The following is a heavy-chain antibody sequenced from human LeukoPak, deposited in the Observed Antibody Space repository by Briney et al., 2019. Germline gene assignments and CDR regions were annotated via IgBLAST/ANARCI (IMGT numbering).Heavy chain of an antibody. CDR2: IYYSGST. CDR3: ARDLTLYYYYGMDV. Sequence: SETLSLSCTVSGGSISSYYWSWIRQPPGKGLEWIGYIYYSGSTNYNPSLKSRVTISVDTSKNQFSLKLSSVTAADTAVYYCARDLTLYYYYGMDVWGQGTTVTVSS. J-gene: IGHJ6*02. V-gene: IGHV4-59*01. D-gene: IGHD3-9*01. CDR1: GGSISSYY.